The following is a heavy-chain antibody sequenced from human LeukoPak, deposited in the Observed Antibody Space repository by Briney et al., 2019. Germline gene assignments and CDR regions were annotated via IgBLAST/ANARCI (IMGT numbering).Heavy chain of an antibody. D-gene: IGHD3-10*02. V-gene: IGHV3-48*03. Sequence: GGSLRLSCAVSGFTFSSYEMNWVRQAPGKGLEWVSYISSSGSTIYCADSVKGRFTISRDNAKNSLYLQMNSLRAEDTAVYYCAELGITMIGGVWGKGTTVTISS. CDR2: ISSSGSTI. CDR3: AELGITMIGGV. J-gene: IGHJ6*04. CDR1: GFTFSSYE.